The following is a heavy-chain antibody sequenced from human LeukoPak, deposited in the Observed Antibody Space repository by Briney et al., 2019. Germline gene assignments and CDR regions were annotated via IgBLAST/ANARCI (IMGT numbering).Heavy chain of an antibody. J-gene: IGHJ6*02. V-gene: IGHV3-11*01. D-gene: IGHD3-3*01. CDR3: ARASHTIFGVVISFHYYYGMDV. CDR2: ISSSGSTI. Sequence: GGSLRLSCAASGFTFSDYYMSWIRQAPGKGLEWVSYISSSGSTIYYADSAKGRFTISRDNAKNSLYLQMNSLRAEDTAVYYCARASHTIFGVVISFHYYYGMDVWGQGTTVTVSS. CDR1: GFTFSDYY.